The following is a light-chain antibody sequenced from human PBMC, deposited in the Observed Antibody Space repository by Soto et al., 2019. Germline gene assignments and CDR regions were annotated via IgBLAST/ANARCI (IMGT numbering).Light chain of an antibody. CDR2: EVT. V-gene: IGLV2-14*01. CDR1: SRDVGTYDY. CDR3: SSHTSVNTRV. Sequence: QSALTQPASVSGSPGQSIAISCTGTSRDVGTYDYVSWYQQYPDKAPKLIIYEVTQRPSGVSNRFSGSKSGNTASLTISGLQAEDEADYYCSSHTSVNTRVFGTGTKVTVL. J-gene: IGLJ1*01.